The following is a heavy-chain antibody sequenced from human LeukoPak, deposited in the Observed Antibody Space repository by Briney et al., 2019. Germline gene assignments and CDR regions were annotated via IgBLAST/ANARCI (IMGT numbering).Heavy chain of an antibody. V-gene: IGHV3-23*01. CDR2: ISGIGGST. D-gene: IGHD3-10*01. CDR3: AKGEILWFGELLGDFDY. J-gene: IGHJ4*02. CDR1: GFTFSSYA. Sequence: GGSLRLSCAASGFTFSSYAMSGVRQAPGEGLEWVSPISGIGGSTYYADSVKGRFTISRDNSKNTLYLQMNSQRAEDTAVYYCAKGEILWFGELLGDFDYWGQGTLVTVSS.